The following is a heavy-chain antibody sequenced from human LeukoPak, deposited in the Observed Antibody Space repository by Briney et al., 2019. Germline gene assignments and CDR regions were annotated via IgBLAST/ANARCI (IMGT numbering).Heavy chain of an antibody. CDR3: ARGGFGELLSIGNFDY. V-gene: IGHV1-8*01. D-gene: IGHD3-10*01. J-gene: IGHJ4*02. CDR1: GYTFTSYD. CDR2: MNPNSGNT. Sequence: ASVNVSCKASGYTFTSYDINWVRQATGQGLEWMGWMNPNSGNTGYAQKFQGRVTMTRNTSISTAYMELSSLRSEDTAVYYCARGGFGELLSIGNFDYWGQGTLVTVSS.